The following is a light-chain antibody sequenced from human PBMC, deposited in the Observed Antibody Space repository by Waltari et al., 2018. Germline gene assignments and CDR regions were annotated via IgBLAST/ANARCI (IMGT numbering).Light chain of an antibody. CDR3: QQYNNWRT. J-gene: IGKJ2*01. V-gene: IGKV3-15*01. Sequence: EILMTQSPPTLSVSPGERATLSCRASQSISRNLAWYQQNPGQAPRLLIYGASTRANGIPARFSGSGSGTEFTLTISSLQSEDFAVYYCQQYNNWRTFGQGTKLEIK. CDR1: QSISRN. CDR2: GAS.